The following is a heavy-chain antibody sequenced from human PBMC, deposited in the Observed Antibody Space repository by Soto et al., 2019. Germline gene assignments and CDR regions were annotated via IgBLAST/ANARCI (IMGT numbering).Heavy chain of an antibody. CDR2: IKSKTDGGTT. CDR1: GFTFSNAW. Sequence: GGSLRLSCAASGFTFSNAWMSWVRQAPGKGLEWVGRIKSKTDGGTTDYAAPVKGRFTISRDDSKNTLYLQMNSLKTEDTAVYYCTTDRSGYGSFDIWGQGTMVTVSS. J-gene: IGHJ3*02. CDR3: TTDRSGYGSFDI. D-gene: IGHD5-12*01. V-gene: IGHV3-15*01.